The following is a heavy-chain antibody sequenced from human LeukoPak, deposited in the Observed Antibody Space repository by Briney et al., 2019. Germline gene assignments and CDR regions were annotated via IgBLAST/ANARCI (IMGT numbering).Heavy chain of an antibody. J-gene: IGHJ6*03. D-gene: IGHD2-2*02. CDR3: AKDAIPAAIIYHYYYYMDV. Sequence: PGGSLRLSCAASGFTFTTYAMSWVRQTPGKGLEWVSAISPSGSSTYYADSVRGRFTISRDNSKNTLYLQMNSLRAEDTAIYYCAKDAIPAAIIYHYYYYMDVWGKGTTVTVSS. CDR2: ISPSGSST. CDR1: GFTFTTYA. V-gene: IGHV3-23*01.